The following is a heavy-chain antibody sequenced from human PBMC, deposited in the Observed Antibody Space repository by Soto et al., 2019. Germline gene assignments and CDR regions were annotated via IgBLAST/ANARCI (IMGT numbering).Heavy chain of an antibody. CDR3: ETTVTDFEAFEI. V-gene: IGHV3-23*01. CDR2: ISGSGGST. Sequence: EVQLLESGGGLVQPGGSLRLSCAASGFTFSSYAMSWVRQAPGKGLEWVSAISGSGGSTYYADSVKGRFTISRDNSKNTLHLQMNSLRAEDTAVYYCETTVTDFEAFEIWGQGTMVTVSS. D-gene: IGHD4-17*01. J-gene: IGHJ3*02. CDR1: GFTFSSYA.